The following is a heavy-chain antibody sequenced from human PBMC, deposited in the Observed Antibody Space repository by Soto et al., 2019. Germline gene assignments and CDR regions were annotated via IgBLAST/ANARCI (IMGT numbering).Heavy chain of an antibody. J-gene: IGHJ4*02. D-gene: IGHD5-12*01. CDR3: AGVQSGYEFAY. CDR1: GYTFTSYG. CDR2: ISANNGNT. V-gene: IGHV1-18*01. Sequence: QVQLVQSGAEVKKPGASVKVSCKASGYTFTSYGINWVRQAPEQGLEWMGWISANNGNTHYAQKLQGRVTITTDTSTSTAYIELRSLRSDDRAVYYCAGVQSGYEFAYWGQGTLVTVSS.